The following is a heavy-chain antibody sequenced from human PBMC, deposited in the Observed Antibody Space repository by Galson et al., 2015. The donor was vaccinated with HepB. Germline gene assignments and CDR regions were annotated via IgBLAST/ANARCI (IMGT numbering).Heavy chain of an antibody. Sequence: CAISGDSVSSNSAAWNWIRQSPSRGLEWLGRTYYRSKWYNDYAVSVKSRITINPDTSKNQFSLQLNSVTPEDTAVYYCAGYSIAALYYYYGMDVWGQGTTVTVSS. CDR3: AGYSIAALYYYYGMDV. J-gene: IGHJ6*02. CDR1: GDSVSSNSAA. CDR2: TYYRSKWYN. V-gene: IGHV6-1*01. D-gene: IGHD6-13*01.